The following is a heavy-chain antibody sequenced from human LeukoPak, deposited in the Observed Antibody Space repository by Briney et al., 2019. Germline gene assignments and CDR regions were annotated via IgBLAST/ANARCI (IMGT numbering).Heavy chain of an antibody. CDR2: IIPILGIA. V-gene: IGHV1-69*04. CDR1: GYTFTSYD. J-gene: IGHJ4*02. CDR3: ARDGYDYVWGSSSNY. D-gene: IGHD3-16*01. Sequence: ASVKVSCKASGYTFTSYDINWVRQATGQGLEWMGRIIPILGIANYAQKFQGRVTITADKSTSTAYMELSSLRSEDTAVYYCARDGYDYVWGSSSNYWGQGTLVTVSS.